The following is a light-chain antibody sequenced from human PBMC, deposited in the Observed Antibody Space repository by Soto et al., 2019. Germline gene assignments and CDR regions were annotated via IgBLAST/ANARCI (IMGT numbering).Light chain of an antibody. CDR1: SSDVGGYNY. Sequence: QSVLTQPRSVSGSPGQSVTISCTGTSSDVGGYNYVSWYQQHPGKAPKLMIYDVSKRPSGVPDRFSGSKSGNTASLTISGLQAEDEAEYYCCSYAGSYTLWVFGGGTKLTVL. CDR2: DVS. J-gene: IGLJ3*02. V-gene: IGLV2-11*01. CDR3: CSYAGSYTLWV.